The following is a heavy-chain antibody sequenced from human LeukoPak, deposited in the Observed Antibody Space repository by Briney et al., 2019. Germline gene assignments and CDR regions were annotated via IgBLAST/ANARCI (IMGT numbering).Heavy chain of an antibody. CDR2: ISDSGGST. V-gene: IGHV3-23*01. CDR3: AKGRGSSHKYYFDY. Sequence: GGTLRLSCVASGFTFSSDAMGWVRQGPGKGLEWVSTISDSGGSTYYADSVKGRFTISRDNSKNTLYLQMNSLRAEDTAVYYCAKGRGSSHKYYFDYWGQGTLVTVSS. D-gene: IGHD1-26*01. J-gene: IGHJ4*02. CDR1: GFTFSSDA.